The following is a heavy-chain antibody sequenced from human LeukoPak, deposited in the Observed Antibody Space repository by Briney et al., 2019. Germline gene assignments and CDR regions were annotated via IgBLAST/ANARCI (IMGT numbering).Heavy chain of an antibody. J-gene: IGHJ5*02. Sequence: SETLSLTCTVSGYSISSGYYWGWIRQPPGKGLEWIGSIYHSGSTNYNPSLKSRVTISVDTSKNQFSLKLSSVTAADTAVYYCARGVIGTWGQGTLVTVSS. CDR1: GYSISSGYY. CDR2: IYHSGST. D-gene: IGHD3-16*02. CDR3: ARGVIGT. V-gene: IGHV4-38-2*02.